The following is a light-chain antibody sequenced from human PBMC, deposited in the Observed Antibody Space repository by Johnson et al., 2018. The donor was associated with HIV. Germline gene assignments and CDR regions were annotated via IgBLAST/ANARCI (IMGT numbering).Light chain of an antibody. Sequence: VLTQPPSVSVSPGQMARITCSGDAFPKNYAYWYQQRSGLAPVLVIYDDSKRPSGIPERFYASSSGTLATLTTSGAQVEDGADYYCYSTDSSGSDVFGTGTKVSVL. CDR1: AFPKNY. CDR3: YSTDSSGSDV. V-gene: IGLV3-10*01. CDR2: DDS. J-gene: IGLJ1*01.